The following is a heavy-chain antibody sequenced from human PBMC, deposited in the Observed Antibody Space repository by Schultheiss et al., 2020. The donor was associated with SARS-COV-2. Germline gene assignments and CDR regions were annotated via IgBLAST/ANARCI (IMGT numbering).Heavy chain of an antibody. Sequence: GESLKISCAASGFTFSSYWMHWVRQAPGKGLVWVSRINSDGSSTSYADSVKGRFTISRDNAKNTLYLQMNSLRAEDTAVFYCARTYDYYDSSGCFDYWGQGTLVTVSS. V-gene: IGHV3-74*01. CDR2: INSDGSST. CDR3: ARTYDYYDSSGCFDY. D-gene: IGHD3-22*01. CDR1: GFTFSSYW. J-gene: IGHJ4*02.